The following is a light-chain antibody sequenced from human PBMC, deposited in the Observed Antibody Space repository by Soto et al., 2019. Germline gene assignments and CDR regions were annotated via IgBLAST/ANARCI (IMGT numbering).Light chain of an antibody. J-gene: IGKJ1*01. CDR3: QHYGSSLWT. Sequence: EIVLTQSPGTLSLSPGERVTLSCRASQSVSGHLAWYQQKPGQAPRLLIYGASSRATGIPDRFSGSGSGTDFGLTITRLEPEDFAVYYCQHYGSSLWTFGQGTKVDIK. CDR2: GAS. V-gene: IGKV3-20*01. CDR1: QSVSGH.